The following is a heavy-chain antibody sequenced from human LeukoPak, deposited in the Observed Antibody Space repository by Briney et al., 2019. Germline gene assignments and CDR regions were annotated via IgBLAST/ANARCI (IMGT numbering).Heavy chain of an antibody. CDR1: GGPVSSGSYY. D-gene: IGHD1-26*01. Sequence: SETLSLTCTVSGGPVSSGSYYWSWIRQPPGKGLEWIGYIYYSGSTNYNPSLKSRVTISVDTSKNQFSLKLSSVTAADTAVYYCARSGSYRVGAFDIWGQGTMVTVSS. CDR2: IYYSGST. V-gene: IGHV4-61*01. J-gene: IGHJ3*02. CDR3: ARSGSYRVGAFDI.